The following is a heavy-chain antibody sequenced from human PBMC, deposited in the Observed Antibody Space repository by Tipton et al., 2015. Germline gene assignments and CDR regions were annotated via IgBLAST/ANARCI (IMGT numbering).Heavy chain of an antibody. Sequence: QLVQSGAVVKKPGESLKISCKGSEDIFRSYWIGWVRQMPGKGLEWMGIIYPGDSDTRYRPSFQGQVTISADKSISTAYLQWSSLKASDTAMYYCARRDYYDSPMPDYWGQGTLVTVSS. D-gene: IGHD3-22*01. J-gene: IGHJ4*02. CDR2: IYPGDSDT. CDR3: ARRDYYDSPMPDY. CDR1: EDIFRSYW. V-gene: IGHV5-51*01.